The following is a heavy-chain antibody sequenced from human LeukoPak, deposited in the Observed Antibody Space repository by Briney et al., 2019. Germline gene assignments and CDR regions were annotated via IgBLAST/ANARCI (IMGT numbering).Heavy chain of an antibody. J-gene: IGHJ4*02. CDR1: GGSISSGTYF. D-gene: IGHD5-24*01. Sequence: SQTLSLTCTVSGGSISSGTYFWNWIRQPAGKGLEWIGRIHTSGSTNYSPSFRSRVTISVDTSKNQFSLNLSSVTAADTAVYYCARGVVEMATSWGYWGQGTLVTVSS. V-gene: IGHV4-61*02. CDR3: ARGVVEMATSWGY. CDR2: IHTSGST.